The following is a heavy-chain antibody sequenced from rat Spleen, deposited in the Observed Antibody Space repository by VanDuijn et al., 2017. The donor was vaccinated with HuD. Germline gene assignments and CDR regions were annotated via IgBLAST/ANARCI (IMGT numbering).Heavy chain of an antibody. V-gene: IGHV5S14*01. J-gene: IGHJ1*01. CDR3: ARRAYYGYFDF. CDR2: ISTGGGNT. Sequence: EVQLVESGGGLVQPGRSLKVSCAASGFTFSNYGMAWVRQIPTKGLEWVASISTGGGNTYYRASVKGRFTISRDNAKTTQYLLMDSLRSEDTATYYCARRAYYGYFDFWGPGTMVTVSS. CDR1: GFTFSNYG.